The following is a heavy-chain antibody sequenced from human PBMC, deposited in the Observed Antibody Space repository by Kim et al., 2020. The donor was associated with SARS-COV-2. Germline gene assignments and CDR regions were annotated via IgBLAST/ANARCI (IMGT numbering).Heavy chain of an antibody. CDR3: ARDGTAMAVDY. D-gene: IGHD5-18*01. V-gene: IGHV4-34*01. CDR2: INHSGST. Sequence: SETLSLTCAVYGGSFSGYYWNWIRQPPGKGLEWIGEINHSGSTNYNPSLKSRVTISVDTSKNQFSLKLSSVTAADTAVYYCARDGTAMAVDYWGQGTLVT. CDR1: GGSFSGYY. J-gene: IGHJ4*02.